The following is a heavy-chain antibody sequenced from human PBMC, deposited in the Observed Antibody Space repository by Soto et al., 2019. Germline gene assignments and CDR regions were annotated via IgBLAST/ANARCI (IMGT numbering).Heavy chain of an antibody. Sequence: EVQLVESGGGLVQPGGSLRLSCVASGFTFSSYWMRWVRQVPGKEPVWVSFIDSYGSSTKYADSVRGRFTISRDNAKNTLYLLMIRRRVEDTAVYYCVRGLGNSDHWGQGTLVTVSS. CDR1: GFTFSSYW. V-gene: IGHV3-74*03. J-gene: IGHJ4*02. CDR2: IDSYGSST. CDR3: VRGLGNSDH.